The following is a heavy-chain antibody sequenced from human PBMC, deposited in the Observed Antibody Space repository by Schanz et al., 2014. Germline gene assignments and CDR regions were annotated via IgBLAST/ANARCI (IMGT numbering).Heavy chain of an antibody. Sequence: QVQLVQSGAEVKKPGASVKVSCKASGHPFTAYYMHWVRQAPGQGLEWMGRINPNSGGTNYAENFQGRVTMTSDTSTSTVYMELSRLTSDDTALYYCARDGHSSIWDSYYFYGLDVWGQGTTVTVSS. CDR1: GHPFTAYY. CDR3: ARDGHSSIWDSYYFYGLDV. V-gene: IGHV1-2*06. D-gene: IGHD6-13*01. J-gene: IGHJ6*02. CDR2: INPNSGGT.